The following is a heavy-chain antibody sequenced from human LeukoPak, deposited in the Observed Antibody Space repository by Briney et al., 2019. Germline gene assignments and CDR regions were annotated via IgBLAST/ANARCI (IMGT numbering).Heavy chain of an antibody. CDR3: ARAGYSYGTFDY. CDR1: GFTFSSYA. CDR2: ISGSGGST. V-gene: IGHV3-23*01. D-gene: IGHD5-18*01. Sequence: PGGSLRLSCAASGFTFSSYAMSWVRQAPGKGLEWVSAISGSGGSTYYADSVKGRFTISRDNSKNTLYLQMNSLRAEDTAVYYCARAGYSYGTFDYWGQGTLVTVSS. J-gene: IGHJ4*02.